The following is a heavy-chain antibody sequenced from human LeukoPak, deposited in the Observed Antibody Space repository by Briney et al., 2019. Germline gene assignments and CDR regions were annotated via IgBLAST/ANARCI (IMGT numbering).Heavy chain of an antibody. J-gene: IGHJ4*02. CDR2: ISSSGSTI. Sequence: AGGSLRLSCAASGFTFSSYEMNWVRQAPGKGLEWVSYISSSGSTIYYADSVKGRFTIPRDNAKNSLYLQMNSLRAEDTAVYYCAGYCSGGSCYLPPTWGQGTLVTVSS. CDR1: GFTFSSYE. V-gene: IGHV3-48*03. D-gene: IGHD2-15*01. CDR3: AGYCSGGSCYLPPT.